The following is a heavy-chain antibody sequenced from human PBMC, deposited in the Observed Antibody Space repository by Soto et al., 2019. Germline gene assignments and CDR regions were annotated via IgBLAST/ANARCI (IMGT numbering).Heavy chain of an antibody. Sequence: QVQLVQSGAEVKKPGASVKVSCKASGYTFIHYYIHWVRQAPGQGLEWMAIINPNGGSTSYAQKSRGRVTVTSDTSTTTVAMELNSLGSDDTAVYFCARSLLQGDFWGQGTLVTGSS. CDR2: INPNGGST. CDR3: ARSLLQGDF. V-gene: IGHV1-46*01. J-gene: IGHJ4*02. D-gene: IGHD2-21*01. CDR1: GYTFIHYY.